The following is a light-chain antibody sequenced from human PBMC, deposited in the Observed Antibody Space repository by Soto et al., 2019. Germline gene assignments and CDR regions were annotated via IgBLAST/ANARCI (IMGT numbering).Light chain of an antibody. V-gene: IGKV1-39*01. CDR2: AAS. Sequence: DIQMTQSPSTLSASVGDRVTITCRASQNIGAWLAWYQQKPGKAPKLLIYAASSLQSGVPSRFSGSGSETDFTLTISSLQPEDFATYSCQQSYSTTWTFGQGTKVEIK. J-gene: IGKJ1*01. CDR1: QNIGAW. CDR3: QQSYSTTWT.